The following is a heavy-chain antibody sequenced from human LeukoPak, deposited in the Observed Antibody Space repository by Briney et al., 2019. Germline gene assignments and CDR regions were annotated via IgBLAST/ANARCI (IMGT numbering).Heavy chain of an antibody. CDR1: GFTFSSYG. CDR2: IWYDGSNK. J-gene: IGHJ4*02. D-gene: IGHD3-22*01. Sequence: PGGSLRLSCAASGFTFSSYGMHWVRQAPGKGLEWVAVIWYDGSNKYYADSVKGRFTISRDNSKNTLYLQMNSLRAEDTAVYYCVREDSSGYLLHWGQGTLVTVSS. V-gene: IGHV3-33*01. CDR3: VREDSSGYLLH.